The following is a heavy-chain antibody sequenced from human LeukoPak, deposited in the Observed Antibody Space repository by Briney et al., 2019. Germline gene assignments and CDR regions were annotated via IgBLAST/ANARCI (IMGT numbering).Heavy chain of an antibody. CDR2: IDSSSSYI. V-gene: IGHV3-21*01. Sequence: GGSLRLSCAASGFTFSSYSMNWVRQAPGKGLEWVSSIDSSSSYIYYADSLKGRCTISRDNAKNSLFLQMNSLRAEDTAVYYCARGTGLSGSYYAFDYWGQGTLVTVSS. J-gene: IGHJ4*02. CDR3: ARGTGLSGSYYAFDY. CDR1: GFTFSSYS. D-gene: IGHD1-26*01.